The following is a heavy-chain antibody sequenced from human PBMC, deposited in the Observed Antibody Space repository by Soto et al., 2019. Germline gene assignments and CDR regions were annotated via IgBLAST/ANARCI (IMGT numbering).Heavy chain of an antibody. CDR2: IYYSGST. J-gene: IGHJ6*02. CDR3: ARERNDYGGKGWVPSYYYGMDV. Sequence: PSETLSLTCTVSGGSISSSYWSWILQPPGKGLEWLGYIYYSGSTNYNPSLKNRVTIPVDTSKNLFSLKLSSVTAADTAVYYCARERNDYGGKGWVPSYYYGMDVWGQGTTVTVS. CDR1: GGSISSSY. D-gene: IGHD4-17*01. V-gene: IGHV4-59*01.